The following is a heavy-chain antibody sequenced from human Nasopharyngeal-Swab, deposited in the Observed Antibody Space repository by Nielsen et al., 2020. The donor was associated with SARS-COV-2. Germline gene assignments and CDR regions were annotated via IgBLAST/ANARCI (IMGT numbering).Heavy chain of an antibody. J-gene: IGHJ6*02. V-gene: IGHV5-51*01. CDR3: ARLPDYYYYGMDV. CDR2: IYPGDSDT. CDR1: EDTFSRYW. Sequence: GESLKISCQGSEDTFSRYWIAWVRQMPGKGLEWMGIIYPGDSDTRYSPSFQGQVTISADKSISTAYLQWSSLKASDTAMYYCARLPDYYYYGMDVWGQGTTVTVSS.